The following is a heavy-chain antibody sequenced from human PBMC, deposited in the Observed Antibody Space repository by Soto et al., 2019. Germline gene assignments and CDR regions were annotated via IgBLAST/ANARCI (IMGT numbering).Heavy chain of an antibody. J-gene: IGHJ3*02. CDR3: ARVIAGTTPAFDI. V-gene: IGHV1-69*02. CDR2: IIPILGIA. D-gene: IGHD1-7*01. CDR1: GGTFSSHT. Sequence: SRKVSCKASGGTFSSHTISWVRQAPGQGLEWMGRIIPILGIANYAQKFQGRVTITADKSTSTAYMELSSLRSEDTVVYYCARVIAGTTPAFDIWGQGTMVPVS.